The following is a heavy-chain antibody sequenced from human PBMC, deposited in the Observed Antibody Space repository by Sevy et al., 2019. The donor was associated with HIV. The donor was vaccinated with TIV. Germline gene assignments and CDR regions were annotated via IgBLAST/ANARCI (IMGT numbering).Heavy chain of an antibody. CDR1: GDSIRMGYY. Sequence: SETLSLTCVVSGDSIRMGYYWAWIRQPPGKGPEWVGTVSRSGSAYYNPSLKSRLTISVDTSKNPFSLNLTSVTAADRAVYYCARRSAGSYFDSWGHGALVTVSS. CDR3: ARRSAGSYFDS. V-gene: IGHV4-38-2*01. J-gene: IGHJ4*01. D-gene: IGHD6-6*01. CDR2: VSRSGSA.